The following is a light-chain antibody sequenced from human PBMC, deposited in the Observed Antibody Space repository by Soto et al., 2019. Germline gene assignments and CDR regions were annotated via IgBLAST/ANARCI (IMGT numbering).Light chain of an antibody. CDR2: GAS. J-gene: IGKJ4*01. Sequence: DIVLKQSPGTLSLSPGERATLYCRASQSVSSSYLAWYQQKPGQAPRLLIYGASSRAAGIPDRFSGSGSGTDFTLTISRLEPEDFAVYYCQQHGSSPLTVGGGTKVDIK. V-gene: IGKV3-20*01. CDR3: QQHGSSPLT. CDR1: QSVSSSY.